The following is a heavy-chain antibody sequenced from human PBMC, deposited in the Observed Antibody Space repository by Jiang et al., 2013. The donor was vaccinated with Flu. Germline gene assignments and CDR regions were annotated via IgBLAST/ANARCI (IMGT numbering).Heavy chain of an antibody. CDR1: GFIFSNYA. J-gene: IGHJ4*02. V-gene: IGHV3-23*01. CDR2: VNNAGQTA. D-gene: IGHD2-15*01. Sequence: VQLLESGGDLVQPGGSLRLSCAASGFIFSNYAMSWVRQVPAQGLEWVSSVNNAGQTAYYADSVRGRFTISRDNSRNTLYLRMNSLRAEDTAVYYCAKMGGGSFADYWGQGTLVTVSS. CDR3: AKMGGGSFADY.